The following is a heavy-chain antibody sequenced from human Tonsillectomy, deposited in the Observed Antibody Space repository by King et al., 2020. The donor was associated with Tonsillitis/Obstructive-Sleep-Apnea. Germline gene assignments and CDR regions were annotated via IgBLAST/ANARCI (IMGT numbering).Heavy chain of an antibody. CDR2: ISAYTGNT. J-gene: IGHJ4*02. CDR3: VVTFEQPTGYFDY. Sequence: QLVQSGAEVKKPGASVKVSCKASGYTFTSYNLTWVRQAPGQGLERMGWISAYTGNTNYAQKTQGRGTMTTDTSTNTGYMELKSLGADDTAVYYCVVTFEQPTGYFDYWGQGTLVPVSS. CDR1: GYTFTSYN. D-gene: IGHD3-16*01. V-gene: IGHV1-18*01.